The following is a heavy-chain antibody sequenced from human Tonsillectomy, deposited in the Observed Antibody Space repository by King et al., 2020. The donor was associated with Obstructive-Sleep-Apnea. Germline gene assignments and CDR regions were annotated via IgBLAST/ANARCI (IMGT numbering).Heavy chain of an antibody. V-gene: IGHV4-59*01. CDR2: IYYSGST. CDR1: GASISNYY. D-gene: IGHD2-2*01. J-gene: IGHJ5*02. Sequence: QLQESGPGLVKSSETLSLTCTVSGASISNYYWSWIRQPPGKGLEWIGNIYYSGSTNYNPSLKSRVTISVDTSKNQFSLKLSSVTGADTAVYYCARAYDIVVVPAAMPVGVGFDPWGQGTLVTVSS. CDR3: ARAYDIVVVPAAMPVGVGFDP.